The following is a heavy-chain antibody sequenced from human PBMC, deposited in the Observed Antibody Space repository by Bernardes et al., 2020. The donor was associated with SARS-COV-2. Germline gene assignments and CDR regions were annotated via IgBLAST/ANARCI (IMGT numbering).Heavy chain of an antibody. CDR3: ARDPLVPGARGIWFDP. CDR2: IKMKSEGETT. Sequence: GGSLRLSCAASGFTFSAAWMNWVRQAPGMGLEWVGRIKMKSEGETTDYAAPVKGRFTISRDDSNNTVYLQMDSLTAEDTAVYYCARDPLVPGARGIWFDPRGQGTQVAVSS. J-gene: IGHJ5*02. CDR1: GFTFSAAW. D-gene: IGHD2-2*01. V-gene: IGHV3-15*01.